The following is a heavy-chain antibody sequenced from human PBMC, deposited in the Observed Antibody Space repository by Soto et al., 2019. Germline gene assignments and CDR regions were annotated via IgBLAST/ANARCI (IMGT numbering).Heavy chain of an antibody. CDR3: ARVVTYYDSSGYYYGPFDY. J-gene: IGHJ4*02. D-gene: IGHD3-22*01. Sequence: DSVKVSCKATGYTFTGYGISWVRQAPGQGLEWMGWFSAYNGNTNYAQKLQGRVTVTTDTSTSTAYMELRSLRSDDTAVYYCARVVTYYDSSGYYYGPFDYWGQGTLITVSS. CDR2: FSAYNGNT. CDR1: GYTFTGYG. V-gene: IGHV1-18*01.